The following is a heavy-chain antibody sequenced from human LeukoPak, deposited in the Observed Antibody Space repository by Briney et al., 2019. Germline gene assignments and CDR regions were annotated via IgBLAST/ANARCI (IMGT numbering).Heavy chain of an antibody. CDR1: GFTFSSYE. J-gene: IGHJ4*02. Sequence: GGSLRLSCAASGFTFSSYEMNWVRQAPGKGLEWVSYISSSGSTIYYADSVKGRFTISRDNAKNSLYLQMNSLRAEDTAVYYCAHLAGDSSGYYYPNDYWGQGTLVTVPS. CDR3: AHLAGDSSGYYYPNDY. D-gene: IGHD3-22*01. V-gene: IGHV3-48*03. CDR2: ISSSGSTI.